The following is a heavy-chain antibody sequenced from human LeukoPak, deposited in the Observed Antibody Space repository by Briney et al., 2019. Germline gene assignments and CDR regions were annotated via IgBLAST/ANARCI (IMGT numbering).Heavy chain of an antibody. CDR3: VKASPDYYWYFDL. J-gene: IGHJ2*01. CDR1: GFSFSTYA. CDR2: IGRSGSDT. V-gene: IGHV3-23*01. Sequence: AGGSLRLSCAASGFSFSTYAMNWVRQAPGKGLEWVSVIGRSGSDTYYADSVKGRFTISRDNSKNTLFPQMNSLRAEDTAIYYCVKASPDYYWYFDLWGRGTLVTVSS. D-gene: IGHD5-12*01.